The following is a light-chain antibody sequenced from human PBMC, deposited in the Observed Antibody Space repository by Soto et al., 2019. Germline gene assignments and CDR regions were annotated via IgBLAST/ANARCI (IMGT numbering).Light chain of an antibody. CDR2: DAS. Sequence: DIQMTQSPSPLSASVGDRVTITCRASQNINSWLAWYQQKPGKAPNLLIYDASTLESGVPSRFSGSGSGTEFTLTISSLQPEDFATYYCQQFHSFSRTFGQGTKVEVK. CDR3: QQFHSFSRT. CDR1: QNINSW. V-gene: IGKV1-5*01. J-gene: IGKJ1*01.